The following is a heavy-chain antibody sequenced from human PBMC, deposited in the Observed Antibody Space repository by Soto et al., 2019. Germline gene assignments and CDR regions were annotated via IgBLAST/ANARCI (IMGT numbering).Heavy chain of an antibody. CDR3: AKGSTGDCSSTSCLYYFDF. J-gene: IGHJ4*02. CDR1: GFTFNTYA. CDR2: VSGSADST. D-gene: IGHD2-2*01. Sequence: GGSLRLSCAASGFTFNTYAMNWVRQAPGKRLEWVSTVSGSADSTYYADSVKGRFTISRDNSKNTLHLQMNSLRAEDTAVYYCAKGSTGDCSSTSCLYYFDFWGQGTLVTVSS. V-gene: IGHV3-23*01.